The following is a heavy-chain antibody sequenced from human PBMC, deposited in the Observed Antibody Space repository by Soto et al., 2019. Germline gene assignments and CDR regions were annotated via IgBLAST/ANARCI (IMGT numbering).Heavy chain of an antibody. CDR3: ARDEVLVVPAATRLDAFDF. CDR1: GYTFTSYY. CDR2: INPSGGST. D-gene: IGHD2-2*01. V-gene: IGHV1-46*01. Sequence: ASVKVSCKASGYTFTSYYMHWVRQAPGQGLEWMGIINPSGGSTSYAQKFQGRVTMTRDTSTSTVYMELSSLRSEDTAVYYCARDEVLVVPAATRLDAFDFWRQGTMVTV. J-gene: IGHJ3*01.